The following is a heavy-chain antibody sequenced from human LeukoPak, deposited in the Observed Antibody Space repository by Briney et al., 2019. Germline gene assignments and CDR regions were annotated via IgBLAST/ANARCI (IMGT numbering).Heavy chain of an antibody. CDR1: GYSFPNYW. D-gene: IGHD5-18*01. V-gene: IGHV5-51*01. J-gene: IGHJ4*02. Sequence: GESLKISCKGSGYSFPNYWIGWVRQMPGKGLEWIGIVYPATSDTTYSPSFQGQVTVSADKSSSTAYLQWSSLKASDTAIYYCARPKTLGGYNYEFEFWGQGTLVTVSS. CDR3: ARPKTLGGYNYEFEF. CDR2: VYPATSDT.